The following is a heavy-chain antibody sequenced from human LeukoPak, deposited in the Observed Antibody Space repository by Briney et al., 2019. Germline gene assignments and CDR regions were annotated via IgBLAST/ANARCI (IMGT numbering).Heavy chain of an antibody. Sequence: GGSLRLSCAASGFTFSSYSMNWVRQAPGKGLEWVSSISSSSSYIYYADSVKGRFTISRDNAKNSLYLQMNSLRAEDTAVYYCAKVQWLVPGWFDPWGQGTLVTVSS. D-gene: IGHD6-19*01. CDR3: AKVQWLVPGWFDP. CDR2: ISSSSSYI. J-gene: IGHJ5*02. V-gene: IGHV3-21*04. CDR1: GFTFSSYS.